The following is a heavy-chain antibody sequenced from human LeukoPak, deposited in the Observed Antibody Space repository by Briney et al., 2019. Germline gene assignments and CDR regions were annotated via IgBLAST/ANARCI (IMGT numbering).Heavy chain of an antibody. CDR1: RGTFSSYA. V-gene: IGHV1-69*04. CDR2: IIPILGIA. Sequence: ASVKVSCKASRGTFSSYAISWVRQTPGQGLEWMGRIIPILGIANYAQKFQGRVTITADKSTSTAYMELSSLRAEDTAVYYCARHSYESYFHYWGQGTLVTVSS. J-gene: IGHJ4*02. CDR3: ARHSYESYFHY. D-gene: IGHD5-18*01.